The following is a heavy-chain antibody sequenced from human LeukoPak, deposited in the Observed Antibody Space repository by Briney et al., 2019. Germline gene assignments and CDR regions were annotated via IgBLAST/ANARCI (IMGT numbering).Heavy chain of an antibody. CDR1: GFTFSSYS. Sequence: GGSLRLSCAASGFTFSSYSMNWVRQAPGKGLEWVSSISSSSSYIYYADSVKGRFTISRDNAKNSLYLQMNSLRAEDTAVHYCARDDDTYGDSDYWGQGTLVTVSS. CDR3: ARDDDTYGDSDY. D-gene: IGHD4-17*01. CDR2: ISSSSSYI. V-gene: IGHV3-21*01. J-gene: IGHJ4*02.